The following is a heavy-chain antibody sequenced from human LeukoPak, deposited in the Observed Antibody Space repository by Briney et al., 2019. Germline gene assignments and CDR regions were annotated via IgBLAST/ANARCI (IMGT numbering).Heavy chain of an antibody. J-gene: IGHJ4*02. CDR2: FDPEDGET. CDR3: ATDRTMVRGGFDY. V-gene: IGHV1-24*01. Sequence: ASVTVSFKFSVYTLTELSMHWVRQAPGKGLEWMGGFDPEDGETIYAQKFQGRVTMTEDTSTDTAYMELSSLRSEDTAVYYCATDRTMVRGGFDYWGQGTLVTVSS. D-gene: IGHD3-10*01. CDR1: VYTLTELS.